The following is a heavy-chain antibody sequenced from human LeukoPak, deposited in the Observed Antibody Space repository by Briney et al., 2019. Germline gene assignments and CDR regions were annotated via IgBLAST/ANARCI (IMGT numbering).Heavy chain of an antibody. CDR1: GFTFSSNG. J-gene: IGHJ5*02. CDR3: AGDYYDSSGYYYNWFDP. D-gene: IGHD3-22*01. Sequence: GESLRLSRAASGFTFSSNGMSWVRQAPGKGLEWVSGISGSGDNTYYADSVKGRFTISRDTSKNTLYLQMNSLRAENTAVYYCAGDYYDSSGYYYNWFDPWGQETLVTVSS. CDR2: ISGSGDNT. V-gene: IGHV3-23*01.